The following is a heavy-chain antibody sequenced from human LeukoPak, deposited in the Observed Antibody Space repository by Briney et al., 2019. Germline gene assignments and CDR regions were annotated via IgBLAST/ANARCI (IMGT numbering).Heavy chain of an antibody. J-gene: IGHJ3*02. D-gene: IGHD3-9*01. V-gene: IGHV4-61*02. CDR2: IYTSGST. CDR3: ARAYYDILTGLHDAFDI. Sequence: PSQTLSLTCTASGGSISSGSYYWSWLRQPAGKGLEWIGRIYTSGSTNYNPSLKSRVTISVDTSKNQFSLKLSSVTAADTAVYYCARAYYDILTGLHDAFDIWGQGTMVTVSS. CDR1: GGSISSGSYY.